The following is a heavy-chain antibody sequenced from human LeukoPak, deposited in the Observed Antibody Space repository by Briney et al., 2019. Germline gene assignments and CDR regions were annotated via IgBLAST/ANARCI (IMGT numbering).Heavy chain of an antibody. V-gene: IGHV3-30-3*01. D-gene: IGHD3-22*01. CDR1: GFSFNSYA. Sequence: GGSLRLSCAVSGFSFNSYAIHWVRQAPGKGLEWVAVVLYDGNTKYYADSVKGRFTISRDNSKNTLYLQMNSLRAEDTAVYYCAKDPNYYDSSGSDDYWGQGTLVTVSS. J-gene: IGHJ4*02. CDR2: VLYDGNTK. CDR3: AKDPNYYDSSGSDDY.